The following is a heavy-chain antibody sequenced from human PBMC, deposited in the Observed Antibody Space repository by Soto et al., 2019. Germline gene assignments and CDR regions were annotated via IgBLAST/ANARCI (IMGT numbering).Heavy chain of an antibody. J-gene: IGHJ4*02. CDR1: GGSFSGYY. D-gene: IGHD4-17*01. V-gene: IGHV4-34*01. CDR3: ARDDYGDYSPSGFDY. CDR2: INHSGST. Sequence: SETLSLTCAVYGGSFSGYYWSWIRQPPGKGLEWIGEINHSGSTNYNPSLKSRVTISVDTSKNQFSLKLSSVTAADTAVYYCARDDYGDYSPSGFDYWGQGTLVTVSS.